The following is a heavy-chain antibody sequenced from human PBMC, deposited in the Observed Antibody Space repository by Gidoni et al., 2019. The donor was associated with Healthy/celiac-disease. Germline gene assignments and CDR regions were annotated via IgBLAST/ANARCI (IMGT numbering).Heavy chain of an antibody. D-gene: IGHD6-13*01. J-gene: IGHJ3*02. V-gene: IGHV4-34*01. CDR2: INHSGST. CDR1: GGSFSGYY. CDR3: ARDKVPSPSAHRVPFGPYSSSPRGAFDI. Sequence: QMQLQQWGAGLLKPSETLSLTCAVYGGSFSGYYWSWIRQPPGKGLEWIGEINHSGSTNYNPSLKSRVTISVDTSKNQFSLKLSSVTAADTAVYYCARDKVPSPSAHRVPFGPYSSSPRGAFDIWGQGTMVTVSS.